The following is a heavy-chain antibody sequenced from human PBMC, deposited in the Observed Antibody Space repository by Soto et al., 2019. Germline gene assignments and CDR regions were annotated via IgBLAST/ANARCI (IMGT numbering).Heavy chain of an antibody. Sequence: SETLSLTCTVYGGSISSYYWSWIRQPPGKGLEWIGYIYYSGSTNYNPSLKSRVTISVDTSKNQFSLKLSSVTAADTAVYYCARADYYNWFDPWGQGTLVTVSS. CDR1: GGSISSYY. D-gene: IGHD4-17*01. J-gene: IGHJ5*02. CDR2: IYYSGST. V-gene: IGHV4-59*01. CDR3: ARADYYNWFDP.